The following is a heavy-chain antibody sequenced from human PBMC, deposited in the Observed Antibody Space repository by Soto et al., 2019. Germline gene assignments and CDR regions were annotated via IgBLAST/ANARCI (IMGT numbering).Heavy chain of an antibody. V-gene: IGHV1-24*01. J-gene: IGHJ5*02. Sequence: GASVKVSCKVSGYTLTELSMHWVRQAPGKGLEWMGGFDPEDGETIYAQKFQGRVTMTEDTSTDTAYMELSSLRSEDTAVYYCATVKEYGGYAWFDPWGQGTLVTVSS. CDR3: ATVKEYGGYAWFDP. CDR1: GYTLTELS. D-gene: IGHD5-12*01. CDR2: FDPEDGET.